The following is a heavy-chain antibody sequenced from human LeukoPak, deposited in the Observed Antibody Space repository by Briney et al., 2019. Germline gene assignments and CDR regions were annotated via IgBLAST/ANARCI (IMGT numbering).Heavy chain of an antibody. Sequence: ASVKVSCKPSGYTFTSYGISWVRQAPGQGPEWMGWISAYSGNTNYPQKLQGRVTMTTDTSTSTAYMELRSLRSDDTAVYYCARDGVRWELPSAFDIWGQGTMVTVSS. V-gene: IGHV1-18*01. CDR3: ARDGVRWELPSAFDI. CDR2: ISAYSGNT. CDR1: GYTFTSYG. D-gene: IGHD1-26*01. J-gene: IGHJ3*02.